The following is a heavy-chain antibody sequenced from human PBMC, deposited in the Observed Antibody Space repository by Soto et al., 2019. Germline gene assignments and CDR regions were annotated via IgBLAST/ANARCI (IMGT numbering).Heavy chain of an antibody. J-gene: IGHJ4*02. D-gene: IGHD6-6*01. CDR2: FMPIFGTA. CDR1: GGTFSSHA. V-gene: IGHV1-69*01. Sequence: QVQLVQSGAEVKKPGSSVKVSCKASGGTFSSHAISWVRQAPGQGLEWMGGFMPIFGTANYAQKFQGRVTITEDESRCTGYMELSSLRCEDTAVYYCASGEYSSSLPRRQPYYFDYWGQGTLVTVSS. CDR3: ASGEYSSSLPRRQPYYFDY.